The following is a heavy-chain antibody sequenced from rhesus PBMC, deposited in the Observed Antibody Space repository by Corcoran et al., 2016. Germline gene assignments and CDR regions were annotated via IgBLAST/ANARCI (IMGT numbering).Heavy chain of an antibody. CDR1: GDSISSGYG. J-gene: IGHJ4*01. Sequence: QVQLKESGPGLVKPSETLSLTCAVSGDSISSGYGWGWIRQPPGKGLEWIVTIYSSTGNTYYDPSLKSRVTISKDTSKNQFSLKLSSVTAADTAVYYCARIQGSSWSVDYWGQGVLVTVSS. D-gene: IGHD6-13*01. V-gene: IGHV4S7*01. CDR3: ARIQGSSWSVDY. CDR2: IYSSTGNT.